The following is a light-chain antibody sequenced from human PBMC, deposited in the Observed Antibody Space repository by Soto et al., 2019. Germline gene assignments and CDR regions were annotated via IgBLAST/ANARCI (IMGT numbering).Light chain of an antibody. J-gene: IGKJ2*01. CDR3: QQYNNWPLT. V-gene: IGKV3-15*01. CDR1: QSVSSN. CDR2: DTS. Sequence: EIVMTQSPGTLSVSPGESATLSCMASQSVSSNLAWYQQKPGQAPRILIYDTSTRATGVPARFSGSGSGTEFTLTISSLQSEDFAVYYCQQYNNWPLTFGQGTKLEIK.